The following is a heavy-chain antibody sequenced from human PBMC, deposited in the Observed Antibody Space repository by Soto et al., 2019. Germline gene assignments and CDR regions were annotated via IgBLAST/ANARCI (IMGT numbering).Heavy chain of an antibody. V-gene: IGHV1-18*04. J-gene: IGHJ6*02. CDR2: ISAYNGNT. D-gene: IGHD3-9*01. CDR3: ARIEVLRYFDWSPPNYYYGMDV. CDR1: GYTFTSYG. Sequence: GASVKVSCKASGYTFTSYGISWVRQAPGQGLEWMGWISAYNGNTNYAQKLQGRVTMTTDTSTSTAYMELRSLRSDDTAVYYCARIEVLRYFDWSPPNYYYGMDVWGQGTPVTVSS.